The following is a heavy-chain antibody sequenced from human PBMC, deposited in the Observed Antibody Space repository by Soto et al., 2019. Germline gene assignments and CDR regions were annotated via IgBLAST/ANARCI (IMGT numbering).Heavy chain of an antibody. J-gene: IGHJ6*01. CDR1: GGSISSGGYY. CDR2: IYYSGST. Sequence: QVQLQESGPGLVKPSQTLSLTCTVSGGSISSGGYYWSWIRQHPGKGLEWIGYIYYSGSTYYNPSLKSRVTISVDTSKNQFSPKLSSVTAADTAVYYCARAPSYKRYYDFWSGYYHGPYYYGMDVW. D-gene: IGHD3-3*01. CDR3: ARAPSYKRYYDFWSGYYHGPYYYGMDV. V-gene: IGHV4-31*03.